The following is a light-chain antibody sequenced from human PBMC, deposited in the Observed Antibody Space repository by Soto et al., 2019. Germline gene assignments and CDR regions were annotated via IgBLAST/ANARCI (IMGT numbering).Light chain of an antibody. Sequence: QSVLTQPASVSGSPGQSITISCTGTSSDVGGYNYVSWYQPHPGKAPKLMIYDVSNRPSGVSNRFSGSKSGNTASLTISGLQAEDEADYCCSSYTSSSTVVFGGGTKLTVL. CDR2: DVS. J-gene: IGLJ2*01. V-gene: IGLV2-14*01. CDR1: SSDVGGYNY. CDR3: SSYTSSSTVV.